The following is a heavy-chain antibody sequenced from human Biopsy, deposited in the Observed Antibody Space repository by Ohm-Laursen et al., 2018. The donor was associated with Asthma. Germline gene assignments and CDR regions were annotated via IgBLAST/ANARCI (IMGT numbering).Heavy chain of an antibody. CDR2: ISSGSDYI. CDR3: ASQSSGPDFWSGYFYFDY. D-gene: IGHD3-3*01. Sequence: SLRLSCAASGFTFSSYGMHCVRQAPGTGLEGVAAISSGSDYIFYADSVKGRFTISRDNSKNTLYLQMNSLRAEDTAVYYCASQSSGPDFWSGYFYFDYRGQRALVTVSS. CDR1: GFTFSSYG. J-gene: IGHJ4*02. V-gene: IGHV3-21*01.